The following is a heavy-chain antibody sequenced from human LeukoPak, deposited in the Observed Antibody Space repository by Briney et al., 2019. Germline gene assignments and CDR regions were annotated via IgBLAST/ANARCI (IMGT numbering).Heavy chain of an antibody. V-gene: IGHV4-39*01. CDR2: IYYSGST. CDR1: GGSISSSSYY. J-gene: IGHJ4*02. Sequence: SETLSLTCTVSGGSISSSSYYWGWIRQPPGKGLEWIGSIYYSGSTYYNPSLKSRVTISVDTSKNQFSLKLSSVTAADTAVYYCARSDGPYFFDYWGQGTLVTVSS. CDR3: ARSDGPYFFDY.